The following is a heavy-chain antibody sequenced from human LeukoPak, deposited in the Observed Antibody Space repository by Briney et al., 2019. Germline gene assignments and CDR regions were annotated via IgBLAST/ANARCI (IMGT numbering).Heavy chain of an antibody. Sequence: GGSLRLSCAASGFTFSSYWMSWVRQAPGKGLEWAANIKQDGSEKYYVDSVKGRFTISRDNAKNSLYLQMNSLRAEDTAVYYCARDIKFGQLDYYYYGMDVWGQGTAVTVSS. D-gene: IGHD3-10*01. CDR3: ARDIKFGQLDYYYYGMDV. CDR2: IKQDGSEK. V-gene: IGHV3-7*01. CDR1: GFTFSSYW. J-gene: IGHJ6*02.